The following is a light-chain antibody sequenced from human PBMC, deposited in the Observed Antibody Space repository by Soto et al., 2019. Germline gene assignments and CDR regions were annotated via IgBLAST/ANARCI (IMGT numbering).Light chain of an antibody. Sequence: EIVMTQSPATLSVSPGERATLSCRASQSVSTNLAWFQQKPGQAPRLLMHSASTRATGMPARVSGSGSGRECPLIISSRQSEDFAVYYCQQYHNWPWTFGQGTKVDLK. V-gene: IGKV3-15*01. CDR2: SAS. CDR3: QQYHNWPWT. CDR1: QSVSTN. J-gene: IGKJ1*01.